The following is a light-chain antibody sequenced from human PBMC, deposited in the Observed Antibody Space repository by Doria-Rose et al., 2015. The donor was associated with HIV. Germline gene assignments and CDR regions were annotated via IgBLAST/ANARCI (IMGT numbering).Light chain of an antibody. CDR2: LGS. V-gene: IGKV2-28*01. CDR1: QSLLHTIGYNY. J-gene: IGKJ2*01. CDR3: MQALQTPYT. Sequence: PASISCRSSQSLLHTIGYNYLDWYLQKPGQSPQLLIYLGSNRASGVPDRFSGSGSGIDFTLKISRVEAEDVGVYYCMQALQTPYTFGQGTKLEIK.